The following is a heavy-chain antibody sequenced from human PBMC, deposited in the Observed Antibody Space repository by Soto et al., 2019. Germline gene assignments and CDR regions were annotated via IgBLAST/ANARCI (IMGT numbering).Heavy chain of an antibody. D-gene: IGHD2-2*01. Sequence: GGSLRLSCAASGFTVSSNYISWVRQAPGKGLEWVSVIYSGGSTYYADSVKGRFTISRDNSKNTLYLQMNSLRAEDTAVYYCARDSLPPYCTSSSCPHWFDPWGQGTLVTVSS. CDR3: ARDSLPPYCTSSSCPHWFDP. CDR2: IYSGGST. CDR1: GFTVSSNY. J-gene: IGHJ5*02. V-gene: IGHV3-66*01.